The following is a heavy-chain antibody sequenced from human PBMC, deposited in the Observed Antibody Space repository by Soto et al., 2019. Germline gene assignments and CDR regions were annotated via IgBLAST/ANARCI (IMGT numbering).Heavy chain of an antibody. Sequence: PGESLKISCKGSGYSFTSYWIGWVRQMPGKGLECMRIIYPGDSDTRYSPSFQGQVTISADKSISTAYLQWSSLKASDTAMYYCATSRQDILTGYYTAILDYWGQVTLVTVSS. D-gene: IGHD3-9*01. J-gene: IGHJ4*02. CDR2: IYPGDSDT. CDR1: GYSFTSYW. CDR3: ATSRQDILTGYYTAILDY. V-gene: IGHV5-51*01.